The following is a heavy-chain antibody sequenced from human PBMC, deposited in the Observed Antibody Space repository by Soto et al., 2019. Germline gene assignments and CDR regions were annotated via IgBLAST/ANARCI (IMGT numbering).Heavy chain of an antibody. CDR2: INHSGST. D-gene: IGHD3-10*01. CDR1: GESFSSYY. J-gene: IGHJ3*02. V-gene: IGHV4-34*01. CDR3: ARRYGSFFDI. Sequence: SETLSLTCAVYGESFSSYYWGGIRKPPGKGLEWIGEINHSGSTNYNPSLKSRVTISVDTSKNQFSLKLSSVTAADTAVYYCARRYGSFFDIWGQGTMVTVSS.